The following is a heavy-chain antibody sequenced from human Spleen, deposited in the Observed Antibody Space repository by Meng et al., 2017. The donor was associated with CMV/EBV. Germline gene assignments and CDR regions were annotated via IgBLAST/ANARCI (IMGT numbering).Heavy chain of an antibody. D-gene: IGHD3-3*01. V-gene: IGHV1-69*02. CDR1: FNTYT. Sequence: FNTYTFIWVRQAPGQGLEWTGRIIPLLNIPNYAQRFQGRVTFTADKSTSRAYMELSSLRSEDTAVYYCARQLGDTYYNFSTDYYLDSWGQGTLVTVSS. CDR3: ARQLGDTYYNFSTDYYLDS. CDR2: IIPLLNIP. J-gene: IGHJ4*02.